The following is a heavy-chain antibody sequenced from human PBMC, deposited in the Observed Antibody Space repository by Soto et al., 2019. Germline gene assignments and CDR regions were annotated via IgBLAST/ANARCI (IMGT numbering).Heavy chain of an antibody. Sequence: PGGSLRLSCAASGFTFSNYAMSWVRQAPGKGLEWVSTISGSDGSTYYADSVKGRFTISRDNSKNTLYLQMNSLRAEDTAVYYCAKKFHYGSGSFLYYFDYWGQGT. V-gene: IGHV3-23*01. D-gene: IGHD3-10*01. CDR2: ISGSDGST. J-gene: IGHJ4*02. CDR3: AKKFHYGSGSFLYYFDY. CDR1: GFTFSNYA.